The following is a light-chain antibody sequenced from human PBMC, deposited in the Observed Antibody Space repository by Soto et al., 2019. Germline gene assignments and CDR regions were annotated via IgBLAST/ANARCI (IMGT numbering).Light chain of an antibody. V-gene: IGKV3-15*01. CDR2: GAS. Sequence: EIVMTKSPATLSVSPGERATLSCRAGQSVSNNLAWYQQKPGQAPRLLIYGASTRATGLPARFSGSGSGTEFTLTISSLQSEDFAVYYCQQYNNWPWTFGQGTKVDI. CDR1: QSVSNN. J-gene: IGKJ1*01. CDR3: QQYNNWPWT.